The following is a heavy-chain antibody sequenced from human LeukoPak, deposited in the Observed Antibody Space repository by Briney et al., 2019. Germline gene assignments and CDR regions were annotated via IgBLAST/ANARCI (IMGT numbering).Heavy chain of an antibody. CDR2: LSGSGDST. V-gene: IGHV3-23*01. Sequence: GGSLRLSCAASGFTFSSYAMSWVRQAPGKGLEWVSALSGSGDSTYFADSVQGRFTISRDNSKNTLYLQMNSLRAEDTAVYYCAKDGASSWFLNFDYWGRGTLVTVSS. CDR1: GFTFSSYA. D-gene: IGHD6-13*01. J-gene: IGHJ4*02. CDR3: AKDGASSWFLNFDY.